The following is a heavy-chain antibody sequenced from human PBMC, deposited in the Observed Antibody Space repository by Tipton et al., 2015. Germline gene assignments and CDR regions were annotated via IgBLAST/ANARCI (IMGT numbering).Heavy chain of an antibody. V-gene: IGHV4-59*05. Sequence: TLSLTCTVSGASLSNCYWNWIRQPPGKGLEWIGSLYFSGSTYYNPSLKSRVTISIDRFKNQFSLKLSSVTAADTAVYYCASPSLPHDRGDYYFQSWGQGSLVTVSS. J-gene: IGHJ4*02. CDR2: LYFSGST. CDR1: GASLSNCY. D-gene: IGHD2-21*02. CDR3: ASPSLPHDRGDYYFQS.